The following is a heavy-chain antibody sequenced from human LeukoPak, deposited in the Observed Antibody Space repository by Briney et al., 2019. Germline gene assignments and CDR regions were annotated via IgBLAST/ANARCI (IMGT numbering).Heavy chain of an antibody. V-gene: IGHV4-39*02. D-gene: IGHD3-10*01. CDR2: ISYSGCT. CDR1: GDSIITSRYY. CDR3: VRERSFFGENY. J-gene: IGHJ4*02. Sequence: SETLSLTCTVSGDSIITSRYYWAWIRQPPGKGLEWIGSISYSGCTNYDPSLKSRVTISVDTSKNQFSLQLSSVTAADTAFYYCVRERSFFGENYWGQGTLVTVSS.